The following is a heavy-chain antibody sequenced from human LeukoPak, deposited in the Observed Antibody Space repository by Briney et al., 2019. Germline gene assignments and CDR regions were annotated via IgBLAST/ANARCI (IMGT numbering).Heavy chain of an antibody. D-gene: IGHD3-16*01. CDR3: ARAGAVKDYYYGMDV. CDR2: IYYSGST. CDR1: GGSISSYY. V-gene: IGHV4-59*01. J-gene: IGHJ6*02. Sequence: SETLSLTCTVPGGSISSYYWSWIRQPPGKGLEWIGYIYYSGSTNYNPSLKSRVTISVDTSKNQFSLKLSSVTAADTAVYYCARAGAVKDYYYGMDVWGQGTTVTVSS.